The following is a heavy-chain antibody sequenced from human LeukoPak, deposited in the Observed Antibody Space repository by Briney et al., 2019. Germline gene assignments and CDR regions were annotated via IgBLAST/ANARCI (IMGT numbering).Heavy chain of an antibody. CDR2: IKEDGSEK. Sequence: GSLRLSCAASGFTFSTYWMNWVRQTPGKGLEWVASIKEDGSEKYYVDSVKGRFTISRDNAKNSLYLQMSSLRAEDTAVYYCARRGYSFGSDYWGPGTLVTVSP. CDR1: GFTFSTYW. J-gene: IGHJ4*02. D-gene: IGHD5-18*01. V-gene: IGHV3-7*01. CDR3: ARRGYSFGSDY.